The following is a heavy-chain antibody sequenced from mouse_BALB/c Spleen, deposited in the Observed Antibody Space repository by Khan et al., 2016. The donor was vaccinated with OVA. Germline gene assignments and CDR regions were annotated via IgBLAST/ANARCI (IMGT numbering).Heavy chain of an antibody. CDR2: ISSSGST. Sequence: EVQLVESGPGLVKPSQSLSLTCTVTGYSITSDYAWNWIRQFPGNKLEWMGYISSSGSTNYTPALKSRISITRDTSKNQFFLQLNSVTTEDTATYDCAREGSRYNYAMDYWGQGTSVTVSS. V-gene: IGHV3-2*02. J-gene: IGHJ4*01. D-gene: IGHD1-3*01. CDR1: GYSITSDYA. CDR3: AREGSRYNYAMDY.